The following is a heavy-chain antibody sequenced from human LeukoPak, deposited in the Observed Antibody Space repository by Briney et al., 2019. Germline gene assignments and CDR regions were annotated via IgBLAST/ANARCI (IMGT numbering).Heavy chain of an antibody. J-gene: IGHJ5*02. Sequence: GGSLRLSCAASQFTFRNYAMSWVRQAPGKGLEWVAAITGSGDNTYYADSVKGRFIISRDNSKNTLYLYVNNLRAEDTAVYYCVKDPSGVDPWGQGTLVTVSS. CDR2: ITGSGDNT. CDR3: VKDPSGVDP. CDR1: QFTFRNYA. V-gene: IGHV3-23*01.